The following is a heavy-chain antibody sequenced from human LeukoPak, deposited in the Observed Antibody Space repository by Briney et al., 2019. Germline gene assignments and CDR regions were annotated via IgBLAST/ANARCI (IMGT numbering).Heavy chain of an antibody. CDR2: ISSSSSYI. J-gene: IGHJ6*03. D-gene: IGHD2-15*01. V-gene: IGHV3-21*01. CDR1: GFTFSSYS. Sequence: GGSLRLSCAASGFTFSSYSMNWVRQAPGKGLEWVSSISSSSSYIYCADSVKGRFTISRDNAKNSLYLQMNSLRAEDTAVYYCARREVVVAATIYYYYYYMDVWGKGTTVTVSS. CDR3: ARREVVVAATIYYYYYYMDV.